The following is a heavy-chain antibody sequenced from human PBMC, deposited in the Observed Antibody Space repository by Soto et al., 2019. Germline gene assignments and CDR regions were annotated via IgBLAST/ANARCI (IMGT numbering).Heavy chain of an antibody. CDR1: GFTFSSYS. V-gene: IGHV3-48*02. Sequence: EVQLVESGGGLVQPGGSLRLSCAASGFTFSSYSMNWVRQAPGKGLDWVSYISSSSTIYYADSVKGRFTISRDNAKNSLYLQMNSLRDEDTAVYYCTREGYPFDYWGQGTLVTVSS. CDR3: TREGYPFDY. J-gene: IGHJ4*02. D-gene: IGHD5-12*01. CDR2: ISSSSTI.